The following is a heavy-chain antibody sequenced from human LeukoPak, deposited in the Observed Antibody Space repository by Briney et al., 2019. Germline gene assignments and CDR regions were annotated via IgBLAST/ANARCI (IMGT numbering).Heavy chain of an antibody. D-gene: IGHD6-13*01. V-gene: IGHV5-51*01. CDR2: IYPGDSDT. J-gene: IGHJ4*02. CDR3: ARAIAGYSSSWYWDYFDY. Sequence: GESLKISCKGSGYSFTSYWIGWVRQMPGKGLEWMGIIYPGDSDTRYSPSFQGQVTISADKSISTAYLQRSSLKASDTAMYYCARAIAGYSSSWYWDYFDYWGQGTLVTVSS. CDR1: GYSFTSYW.